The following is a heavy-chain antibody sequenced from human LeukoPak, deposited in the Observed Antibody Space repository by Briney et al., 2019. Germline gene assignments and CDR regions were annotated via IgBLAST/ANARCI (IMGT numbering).Heavy chain of an antibody. Sequence: PGGSLRLSCAASGFNFNAAWMSWVRQAPGKGLEWVGRLKSKGGGETADYSAPVKGRFTISRYDSQNTLYLQMNSLKIEDTAVYFCSWEEDVWFGRRLEYWGQGTLVTVAS. CDR2: LKSKGGGETA. V-gene: IGHV3-15*01. CDR1: GFNFNAAW. CDR3: SWEEDVWFGRRLEY. D-gene: IGHD3-10*01. J-gene: IGHJ4*02.